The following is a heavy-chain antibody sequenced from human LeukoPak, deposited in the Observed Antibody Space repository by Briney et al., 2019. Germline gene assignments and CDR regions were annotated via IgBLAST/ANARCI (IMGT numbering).Heavy chain of an antibody. Sequence: GGSLRLSCAASGFTFSSYEMNWVRQAPGKGLERVSYISSSGSTIYYADSVKGRFTISRDNAKNSLYLQMNSLRAEDTAVYYRASDSSPGNYWGQGTLVTVSS. CDR2: ISSSGSTI. CDR1: GFTFSSYE. V-gene: IGHV3-48*03. CDR3: ASDSSPGNY. J-gene: IGHJ4*02. D-gene: IGHD6-6*01.